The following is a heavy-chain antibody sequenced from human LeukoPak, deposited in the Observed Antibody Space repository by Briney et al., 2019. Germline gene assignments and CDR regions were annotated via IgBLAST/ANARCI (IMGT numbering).Heavy chain of an antibody. Sequence: PGGSLRLPCAASGFTFSSYSMNWVRQAPGKGLEWVSYIRSSSSTIYYASSVKGRFTISRDNAKNSLYLQMNSLRAEDTAVYYCARAGGSYYVDYWGQGTLVTVSS. D-gene: IGHD1-26*01. CDR3: ARAGGSYYVDY. CDR2: IRSSSSTI. CDR1: GFTFSSYS. J-gene: IGHJ4*02. V-gene: IGHV3-48*01.